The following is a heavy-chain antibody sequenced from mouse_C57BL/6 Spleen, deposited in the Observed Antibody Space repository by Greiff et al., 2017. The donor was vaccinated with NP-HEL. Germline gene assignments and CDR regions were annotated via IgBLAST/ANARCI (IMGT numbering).Heavy chain of an antibody. V-gene: IGHV1-39*01. CDR2: INPNYGTT. CDR3: ARSGLYYYGSSLYYAMDY. J-gene: IGHJ4*01. Sequence: VHVKQSGPELVKPGASVKISCKASGYSFTDYNMNWVKQSNGKSLEWIGVINPNYGTTSYNQKFKGKATLTVDQSSSTAYMQLNSLTSEDSAVYYCARSGLYYYGSSLYYAMDYWGQGTSVTVSS. CDR1: GYSFTDYN. D-gene: IGHD1-1*01.